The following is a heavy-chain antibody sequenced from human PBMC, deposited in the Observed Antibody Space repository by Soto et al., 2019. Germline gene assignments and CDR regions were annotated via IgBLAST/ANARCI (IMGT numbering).Heavy chain of an antibody. CDR2: IIPIFGTV. CDR1: GGTFSNYP. CDR3: ARGNHRWLQLWYFDL. V-gene: IGHV1-69*12. J-gene: IGHJ2*01. Sequence: QVQLVQSGAEVKKPGSSVKVSCKASGGTFSNYPISWVRQAPGQGLEWIGGIIPIFGTVNYAQKFQGRVTITADESTSTAYMELSSQRSEDTAVYYCARGNHRWLQLWYFDLWGRGTLVTVSS. D-gene: IGHD5-12*01.